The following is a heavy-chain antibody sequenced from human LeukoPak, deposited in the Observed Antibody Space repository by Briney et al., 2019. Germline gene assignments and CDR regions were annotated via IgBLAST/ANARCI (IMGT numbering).Heavy chain of an antibody. D-gene: IGHD2-21*02. CDR2: INPKSGDS. V-gene: IGHV1-2*02. CDR3: ATDVETGS. Sequence: ASVKVSCKASGYTFIDDYIYWLRQAPGLGPEYMGWINPKSGDSRFVEKFQGRVTLTRDTSIRTTYLELKRLRCDDTAVYYCATDVETGSWGQGTLVTVSS. J-gene: IGHJ5*02. CDR1: GYTFIDDY.